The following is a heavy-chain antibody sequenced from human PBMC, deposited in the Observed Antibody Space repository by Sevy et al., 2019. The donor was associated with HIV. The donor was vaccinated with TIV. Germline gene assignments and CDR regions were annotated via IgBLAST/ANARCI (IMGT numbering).Heavy chain of an antibody. CDR1: GGSFSGYY. J-gene: IGHJ5*02. CDR2: INHSGST. CDR3: ARGLGGRDIVVVVAATPRWFDP. Sequence: SETLSLTCAVYGGSFSGYYWSWIRQPPGKGLEWIGEINHSGSTNYNPSLKSRVTISVDTSKNQFSLKLSSVTAADTAVYYCARGLGGRDIVVVVAATPRWFDPRGQGTLVTVSS. V-gene: IGHV4-34*01. D-gene: IGHD2-15*01.